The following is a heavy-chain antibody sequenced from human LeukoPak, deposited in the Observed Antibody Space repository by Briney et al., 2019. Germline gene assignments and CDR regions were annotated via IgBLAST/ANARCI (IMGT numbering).Heavy chain of an antibody. CDR3: AREMGATAGAHFVY. CDR2: INPSDGST. D-gene: IGHD6-13*01. V-gene: IGHV1-46*04. J-gene: IGHJ4*02. CDR1: GYTFTSYY. Sequence: GASVKVSCKASGYTFTSYYMHWVRQAPGQGLEWMGIINPSDGSTTDTEKLQGRVTMTRDTSTSTLYMEVSSLRSEDTAVYYCAREMGATAGAHFVYWGQGTLVTVSS.